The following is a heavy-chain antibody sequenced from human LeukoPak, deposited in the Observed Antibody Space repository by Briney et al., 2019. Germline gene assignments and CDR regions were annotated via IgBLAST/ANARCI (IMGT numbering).Heavy chain of an antibody. D-gene: IGHD5-12*01. J-gene: IGHJ4*02. CDR1: GFTFSSYA. CDR3: AKDRGYSGYSPGGN. CDR2: ISGRGDYT. Sequence: PGGSLRLSCVASGFTFSSYAMHWVRQAPGKGLEWVSSISGRGDYTYYADSVKGRFTVSKDNSNNTLYLQMNSLRAEDAAVYYCAKDRGYSGYSPGGNWGQGTLVTVSS. V-gene: IGHV3-23*01.